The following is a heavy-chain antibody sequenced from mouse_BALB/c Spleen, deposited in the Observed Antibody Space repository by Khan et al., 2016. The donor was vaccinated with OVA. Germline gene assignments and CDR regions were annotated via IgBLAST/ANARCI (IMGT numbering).Heavy chain of an antibody. D-gene: IGHD2-2*01. CDR2: IYPGNSDT. CDR1: GYTFTSYW. CDR3: TRFGYLFSY. V-gene: IGHV1-5*01. J-gene: IGHJ3*01. Sequence: DVQLQESGTVLARPGTSVKMSCKASGYTFTSYWMHWVKQRPGQGLEGIGAIYPGNSDTSYNQKFKGKAKLTAVTSTSTAYMELSSLTNEDSAVYYCTRFGYLFSYWGQGTLVTVSA.